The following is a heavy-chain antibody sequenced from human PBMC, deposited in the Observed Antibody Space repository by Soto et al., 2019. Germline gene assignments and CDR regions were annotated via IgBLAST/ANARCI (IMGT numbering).Heavy chain of an antibody. J-gene: IGHJ3*02. V-gene: IGHV4-59*02. CDR3: ARDLRGTSAVAI. CDR1: GDSVSNHF. CDR2: IFRRGTAETA. Sequence: QVQLQESGSGLVRPLATLSLTCSVSGDSVSNHFWRWIRQPPGKGLKYIGYIFRRGTAETADYNPTLKSRVTISLDTTKNQVSLQLTSVTAADTAVYYCARDLRGTSAVAIWGRGALVTVSS.